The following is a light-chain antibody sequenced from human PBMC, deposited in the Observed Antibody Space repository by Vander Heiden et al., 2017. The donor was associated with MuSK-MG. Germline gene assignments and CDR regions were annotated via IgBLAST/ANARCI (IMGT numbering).Light chain of an antibody. CDR2: WAS. CDR1: QSVLYSSNNKNY. V-gene: IGKV4-1*01. J-gene: IGKJ4*01. Sequence: DIEMTQSPNSLAVSLGERATINCKSSQSVLYSSNNKNYLAWYQQKSGQPSKLLLRWASTRESGVPDRFSGSGSGTDFTLTISSLQAEDVAVYYCQQYYSTPLTFGGGTKVEIK. CDR3: QQYYSTPLT.